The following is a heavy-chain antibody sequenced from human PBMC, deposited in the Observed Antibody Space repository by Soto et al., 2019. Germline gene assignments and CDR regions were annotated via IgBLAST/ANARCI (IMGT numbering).Heavy chain of an antibody. D-gene: IGHD2-15*01. CDR3: AREGCSSSGGSCVLYYYYYMDV. V-gene: IGHV3-64*01. J-gene: IGHJ6*03. Sequence: GVLRLSCAASGFTFSSYAMHWVRQAPGKGLEYVSAISSNGGSTYYANSVKGRFTISRDNSKNTLYLQMGSLRAEDMAVYYCAREGCSSSGGSCVLYYYYYMDVWGKGTTVTVSS. CDR1: GFTFSSYA. CDR2: ISSNGGST.